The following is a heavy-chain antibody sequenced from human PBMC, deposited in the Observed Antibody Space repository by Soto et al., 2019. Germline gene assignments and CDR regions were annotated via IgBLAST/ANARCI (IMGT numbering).Heavy chain of an antibody. D-gene: IGHD6-13*01. CDR1: GYTFTSSD. V-gene: IGHV1-8*01. Sequence: ASVKVSCKASGYTFTSSDINWVRQAPGQGLEWMGWMNPNTGNSGFAQKFQGRVTMTSDTSTSTAYMELSSLRSEDSAVYYCARDESSWPPGEYYYYYGMDVWGQGATVTVSS. J-gene: IGHJ6*02. CDR2: MNPNTGNS. CDR3: ARDESSWPPGEYYYYYGMDV.